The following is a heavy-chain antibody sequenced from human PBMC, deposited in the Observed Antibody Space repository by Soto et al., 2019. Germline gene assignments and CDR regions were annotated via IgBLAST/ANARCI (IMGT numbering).Heavy chain of an antibody. J-gene: IGHJ5*02. CDR3: ARLVACRTSCRCDP. Sequence: QLQLQASGPGLVKPSETLSLTCSVSGVSISSRDYYWAWFRLPPGPALAWIGSVFYGGNTYYNPTLKSRDTMSVDTPDRQSAVKLSSETAAETAVYYGARLVACRTSCRCDPWGQGTLVIVSS. CDR2: VFYGGNT. CDR1: GVSISSRDYY. D-gene: IGHD2-2*01. V-gene: IGHV4-39*01.